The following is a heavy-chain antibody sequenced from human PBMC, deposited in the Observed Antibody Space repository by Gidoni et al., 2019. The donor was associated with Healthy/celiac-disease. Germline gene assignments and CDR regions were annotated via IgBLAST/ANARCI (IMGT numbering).Heavy chain of an antibody. CDR3: ASRRGYFDY. CDR1: GGSISSYY. Sequence: QVQLQESSPGLVKPSETLSLTCTVPGGSISSYYWSWIRQPPGKGLEWIGYIYYSGSTNYNPSLKSRVTISVDTSKNQFSLKLSSVTAADTAVYYCASRRGYFDYWGQGTLVTVSS. J-gene: IGHJ4*02. CDR2: IYYSGST. V-gene: IGHV4-59*01.